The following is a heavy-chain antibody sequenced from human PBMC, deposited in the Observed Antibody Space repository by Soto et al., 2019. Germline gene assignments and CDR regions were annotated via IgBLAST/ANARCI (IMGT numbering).Heavy chain of an antibody. CDR2: INAGNGNT. V-gene: IGHV1-3*01. CDR3: ARHCGSTSCLTYYYYYGMDV. CDR1: GYTFTSYA. J-gene: IGHJ6*02. D-gene: IGHD2-2*01. Sequence: GASVKVSCKASGYTFTSYAMHWLRESAGQRLEWMGWINAGNGNTKYSQKFQGRVTITRDTSASTAYMELSSLRSEDTAVYYCARHCGSTSCLTYYYYYGMDVWGQGTTVTVSS.